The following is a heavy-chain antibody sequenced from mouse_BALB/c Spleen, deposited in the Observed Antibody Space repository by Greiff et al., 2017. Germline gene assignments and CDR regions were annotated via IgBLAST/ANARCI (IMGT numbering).Heavy chain of an antibody. V-gene: IGHV15-2*02. CDR1: VSEVFPLAY. CDR3: ERAEGMNTGAY. Sequence: VQLQQSGSELRSPGSSVMLSCKAFVSEVFPLAYMCWVRQKPGHGFEWIGAILPSIGRTIYGEKFEDKATLDADTVSDTTYLEINRLTSEDSAIYYCERAEGMNTGAYWGQGTLVTVSA. D-gene: IGHD5-2*01. CDR2: ILPSIGRT. J-gene: IGHJ3*01.